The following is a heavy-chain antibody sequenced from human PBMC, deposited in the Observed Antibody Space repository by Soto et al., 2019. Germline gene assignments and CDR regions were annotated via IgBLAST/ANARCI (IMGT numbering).Heavy chain of an antibody. CDR3: ATDPWGYYYDSSGYSY. CDR2: ISGSGGST. J-gene: IGHJ4*02. CDR1: GFTFSSYS. V-gene: IGHV3-23*01. D-gene: IGHD3-22*01. Sequence: PSGSLRLSCAASGFTFSSYSMSWVRQPPGKGLEWVPAISGSGGSTYYADSVKGRFTISRDNSNNTLYLQMNSLRAEDTAVYYCATDPWGYYYDSSGYSYWGQGTLVTVSS.